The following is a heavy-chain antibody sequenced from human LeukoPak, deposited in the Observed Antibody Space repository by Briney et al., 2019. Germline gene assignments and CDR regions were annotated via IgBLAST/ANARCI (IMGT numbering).Heavy chain of an antibody. CDR1: GFTFDDYA. V-gene: IGHV3-23*01. Sequence: PGRSLRLSCAASGFTFDDYAMHWVRQAPGKGLEWVSAISGSGGSTYYADSVKGRFTISRDNSKNTLYLQMNSLRAEDTAVYYCAKDLGQPYAFDIWGQGTMVTVSS. D-gene: IGHD2-2*01. CDR2: ISGSGGST. J-gene: IGHJ3*02. CDR3: AKDLGQPYAFDI.